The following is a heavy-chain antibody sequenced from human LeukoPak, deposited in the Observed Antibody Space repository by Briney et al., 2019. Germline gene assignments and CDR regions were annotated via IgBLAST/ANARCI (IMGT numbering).Heavy chain of an antibody. Sequence: ASVKVSCKASGYTFTGYYMHWVRQAPGQGLEWMGRINPNSGGTNYAQKFQGRVNMTTHTSISTAYMELSRLSSDDTAVSYCARVPYSSSWYGFDYWGQGNLVTVSS. D-gene: IGHD6-13*01. CDR2: INPNSGGT. V-gene: IGHV1-2*06. CDR1: GYTFTGYY. CDR3: ARVPYSSSWYGFDY. J-gene: IGHJ4*02.